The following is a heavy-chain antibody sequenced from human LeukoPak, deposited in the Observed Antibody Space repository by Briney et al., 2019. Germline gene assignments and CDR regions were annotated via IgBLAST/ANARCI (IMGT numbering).Heavy chain of an antibody. D-gene: IGHD1-7*01. CDR2: IYLGDSDT. V-gene: IGHV5-51*01. CDR3: ATPDHNWNYTFDS. J-gene: IGHJ4*02. CDR1: GYNLGYYW. Sequence: GESLKISCKGVGYNLGYYWIAWVRQMPGKGLECMGIIYLGDSDTRYSPSFQGQVTISADKSISTAYLQWSSLKASDTAIYYCATPDHNWNYTFDSWGQGTLVTVPS.